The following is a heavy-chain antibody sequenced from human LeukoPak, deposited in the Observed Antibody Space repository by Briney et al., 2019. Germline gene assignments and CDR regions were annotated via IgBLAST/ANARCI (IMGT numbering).Heavy chain of an antibody. CDR1: GYSISSGYY. CDR2: IYTSGST. V-gene: IGHV4-4*07. D-gene: IGHD1-1*01. CDR3: ARGERLGPDF. J-gene: IGHJ4*02. Sequence: SETLSLTCTVSGYSISSGYYWGWIRQPAGKGLEWIGRIYTSGSTNYNPSLKSRVTMSVDTSKNQFSLKLSSVTAADTAVYYCARGERLGPDFWGQGTLVTVSS.